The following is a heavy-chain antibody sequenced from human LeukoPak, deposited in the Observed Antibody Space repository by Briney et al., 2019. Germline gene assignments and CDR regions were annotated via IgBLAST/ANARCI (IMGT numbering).Heavy chain of an antibody. J-gene: IGHJ4*02. CDR3: ARALFGNYGRVFFSEFDN. D-gene: IGHD4-11*01. V-gene: IGHV1-18*01. CDR2: IRLSNNDT. CDR1: GYAFIDYA. Sequence: GASVKVSCKASGYAFIDYAINWVRQAPGQGLEWMGWIRLSNNDTEYAQKIQGRVTMTTDTSTSTAYMELRSLRSDDTAVYYCARALFGNYGRVFFSEFDNWGQGTLVTVSS.